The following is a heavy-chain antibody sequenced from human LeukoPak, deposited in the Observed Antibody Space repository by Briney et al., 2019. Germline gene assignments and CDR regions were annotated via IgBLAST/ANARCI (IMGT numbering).Heavy chain of an antibody. CDR2: IDARSGIT. CDR3: ARTYDFGRGPPGDAFDN. D-gene: IGHD3-3*01. J-gene: IGHJ3*02. V-gene: IGHV3-48*01. Sequence: GGSLRLSCVASGFTFTIFGLNWVRQAPGKVPEWVSYIDARSGITYYADSVQGRFTISRDNAQESVFLQMNSLRADDTAVYYCARTYDFGRGPPGDAFDNWGPGTLVTVSS. CDR1: GFTFTIFG.